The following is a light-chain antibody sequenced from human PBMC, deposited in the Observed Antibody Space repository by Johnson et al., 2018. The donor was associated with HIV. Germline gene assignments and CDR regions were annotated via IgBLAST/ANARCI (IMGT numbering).Light chain of an antibody. V-gene: IGLV1-51*01. J-gene: IGLJ1*01. CDR2: DNN. Sequence: HSVLTQPPSVSAAPGQKVTISCSGSSSNIGNNYVSWYQHLPGKAPKLLIYDNNKRPSGIPDRFSGSKSGTSATLGITGLQNGAEAVDYCGTWDTSLSAVYDFYTGTKVTGL. CDR1: SSNIGNNY. CDR3: GTWDTSLSAVYD.